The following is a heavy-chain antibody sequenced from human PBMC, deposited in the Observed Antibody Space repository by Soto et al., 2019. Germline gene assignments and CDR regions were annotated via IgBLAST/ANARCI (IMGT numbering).Heavy chain of an antibody. CDR3: ARDSAAGTPGYGMDV. CDR2: IWYDGSNK. V-gene: IGHV3-33*01. Sequence: SCAASGFTFSSYGMHWVRQAPGKGLEWVAVIWYDGSNKYYADSVKGRFTISRDNSKNTLYLQMNSLRAEDTAVYYCARDSAAGTPGYGMDVWGQGTTVTVSS. CDR1: GFTFSSYG. J-gene: IGHJ6*02. D-gene: IGHD6-13*01.